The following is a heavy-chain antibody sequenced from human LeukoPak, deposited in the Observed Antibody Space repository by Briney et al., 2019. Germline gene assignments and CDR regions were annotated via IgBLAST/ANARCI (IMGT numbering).Heavy chain of an antibody. Sequence: SETLSLTCTVSGVSISSSNSYWGWIRQPPGKGLEWIGSIYYSGNTYYNASLKSQVSISIDTSKNQFSLRLTSVTAADTAVYYCAKSNGCGLVDIWGQGTMVTVSS. J-gene: IGHJ3*02. V-gene: IGHV4-39*01. CDR2: IYYSGNT. D-gene: IGHD2-21*01. CDR3: AKSNGCGLVDI. CDR1: GVSISSSNSY.